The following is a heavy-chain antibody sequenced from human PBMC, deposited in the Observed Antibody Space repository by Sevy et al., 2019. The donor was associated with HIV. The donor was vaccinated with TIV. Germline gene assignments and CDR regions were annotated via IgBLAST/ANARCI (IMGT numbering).Heavy chain of an antibody. Sequence: GGSLRLSCAASGFTFDDYAMHWVRQAPGKGLEWVSGISWNSGSIGYADSVGGRFTISRDNAKNSLYLQMNSLRAEDTALYYCAKDMGYCSSTSCYTDGGYYYGMDVWGQGTTVTVSS. CDR1: GFTFDDYA. D-gene: IGHD2-2*02. J-gene: IGHJ6*02. CDR2: ISWNSGSI. V-gene: IGHV3-9*01. CDR3: AKDMGYCSSTSCYTDGGYYYGMDV.